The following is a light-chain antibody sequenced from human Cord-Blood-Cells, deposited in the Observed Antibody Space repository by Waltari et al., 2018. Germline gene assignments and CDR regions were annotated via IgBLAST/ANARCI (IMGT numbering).Light chain of an antibody. CDR2: DAS. V-gene: IGKV1D-43*01. J-gene: IGKJ4*01. Sequence: AIRMTQSPFSLSASVGDRVTITCWSSQGISSYLAWYQQKPAKATKLSIYDASSLQRGVPSRFSGSGSGTDYTLTISSLQPEDFATYYCQQYYSTPLRFGGGTKVEIK. CDR3: QQYYSTPLR. CDR1: QGISSY.